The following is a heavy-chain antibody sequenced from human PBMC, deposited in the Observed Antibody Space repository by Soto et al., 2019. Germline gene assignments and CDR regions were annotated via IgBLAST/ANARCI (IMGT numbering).Heavy chain of an antibody. CDR3: ARVKLWPLVFDY. CDR1: GYTLTELS. J-gene: IGHJ4*02. V-gene: IGHV1-24*01. D-gene: IGHD3-10*01. CDR2: FDPEDGET. Sequence: ASVKVSCKVSGYTLTELSMHWVRQAPGKGLEWMGGFDPEDGETIYAQKFQGRVTISVDTSKNQFSLKLSSVTAADTAVYYCARVKLWPLVFDYWGQGTLVTVSS.